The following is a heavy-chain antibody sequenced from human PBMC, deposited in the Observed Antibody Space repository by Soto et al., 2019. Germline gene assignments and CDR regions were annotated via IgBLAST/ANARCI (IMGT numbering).Heavy chain of an antibody. J-gene: IGHJ1*01. D-gene: IGHD3-10*01. CDR2: ISSNGGRT. V-gene: IGHV3-64*01. CDR3: ATGLWFGED. CDR1: GRMIINYC. Sequence: PGGSLRVSCAASGRMIINYCGRWVRQTPGKGLEFVSGISSNGGRTYYANSVKGRFTISRDNSKNTLYLQMGSLRNEDMAIYYCATGLWFGEDWGQGTQVT.